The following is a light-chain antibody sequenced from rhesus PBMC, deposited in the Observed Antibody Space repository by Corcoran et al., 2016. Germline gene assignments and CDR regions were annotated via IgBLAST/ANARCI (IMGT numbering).Light chain of an antibody. Sequence: QAAPTQSPSMSGSPGQSVTISCTGTSSDIGGYNRVSWYQQHPGKAPKLMIYEVSKRPSGVSDRFSGSKSGNTASLTISGLQAEDEADYYCSSYASSSTYVLFGGATRLTAL. V-gene: IGLV2-13*03. CDR3: SSYASSSTYVL. J-gene: IGLJ3*01. CDR1: SSDIGGYNR. CDR2: EVS.